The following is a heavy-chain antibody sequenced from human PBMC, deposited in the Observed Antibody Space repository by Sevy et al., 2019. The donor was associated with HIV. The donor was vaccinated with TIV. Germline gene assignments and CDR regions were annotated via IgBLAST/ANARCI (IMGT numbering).Heavy chain of an antibody. CDR3: AKDARRSFGITMVRGVIAYYFDY. Sequence: GGSLRLSCAASGFTFSSYAMSWVRQAPGKGLEWVSAISGSGGSTYYADSVKGRFTISRDTSKNTLYLQMNSLRAEDTAVYYCAKDARRSFGITMVRGVIAYYFDYWGQGTLVTVSS. D-gene: IGHD3-10*01. J-gene: IGHJ4*02. CDR1: GFTFSSYA. V-gene: IGHV3-23*01. CDR2: ISGSGGST.